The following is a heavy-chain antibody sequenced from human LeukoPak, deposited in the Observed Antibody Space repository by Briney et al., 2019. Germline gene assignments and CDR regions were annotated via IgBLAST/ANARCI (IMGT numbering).Heavy chain of an antibody. V-gene: IGHV3-23*01. CDR2: LSGTGDST. Sequence: GGSLRLSCAASGFTFSNYAMSWVRQAPGKGLEWVSSLSGTGDSTYYADSLKGRFTISRDNSKNTLFLQMNSLRAEDTAVYYCAKYYGDYYYYYYMDVWGKGTTVTVSS. J-gene: IGHJ6*03. D-gene: IGHD4-17*01. CDR1: GFTFSNYA. CDR3: AKYYGDYYYYYYMDV.